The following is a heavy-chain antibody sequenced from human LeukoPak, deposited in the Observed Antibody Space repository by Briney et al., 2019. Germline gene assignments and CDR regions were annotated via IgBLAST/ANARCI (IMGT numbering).Heavy chain of an antibody. D-gene: IGHD5-18*01. V-gene: IGHV4-61*02. CDR1: GGSISSGDYY. J-gene: IGHJ4*02. Sequence: SETLSLTCTVSGGSISSGDYYWNWIRQPAGKGLEWIGRIYTSGSTNYNPSLKSRVTMSVDTSKNQFSLKLSSVTAADTAVYYCARDRGYSYGPYYFDYWGQGTLVTVSS. CDR3: ARDRGYSYGPYYFDY. CDR2: IYTSGST.